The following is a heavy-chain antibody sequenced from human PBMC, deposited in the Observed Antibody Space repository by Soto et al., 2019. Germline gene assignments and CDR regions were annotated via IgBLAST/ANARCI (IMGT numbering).Heavy chain of an antibody. CDR3: GGGVFVVGGGCPPRYFTS. Sequence: QVQLVQSGAEVKKPGASVKVSCKASGYTFTNYGISWVRQAPGQGLEWMGWITAYNGEMNWAQMFQDRISMTTDTPPTTPLMNLGGLRLNTRAVFYWGGGVFVVGGGCPPRYFTSGGRGPLFPVSS. D-gene: IGHD2-15*01. CDR2: ITAYNGEM. V-gene: IGHV1-18*01. J-gene: IGHJ4*02. CDR1: GYTFTNYG.